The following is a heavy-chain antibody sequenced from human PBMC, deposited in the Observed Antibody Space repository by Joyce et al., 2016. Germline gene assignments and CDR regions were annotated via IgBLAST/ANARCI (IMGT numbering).Heavy chain of an antibody. J-gene: IGHJ4*02. CDR3: VKSLYRTLSALAY. CDR1: GFIFNNYA. CDR2: ISNYGRFT. Sequence: EVQLVESGGDLVQPGGSLRLSCSAAGFIFNNYAMHCVLQARRKGREYVSGISNYGRFTPYADSVKGRFTISRDISKNTLYLQMSTLRTEDTAIYYCVKSLYRTLSALAYWGQGALVTVSS. D-gene: IGHD1-26*01. V-gene: IGHV3-64D*08.